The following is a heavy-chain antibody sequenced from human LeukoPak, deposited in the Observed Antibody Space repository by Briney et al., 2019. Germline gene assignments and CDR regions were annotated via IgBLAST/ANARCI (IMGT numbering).Heavy chain of an antibody. Sequence: GGSLRLSCAASGFTFSSYEMNWVRQAPGKGLEGVSYISSSGSTIYYADSVKGRFTISRDNAKNSLYLQMNSLRAEDAAVYYCARVIGTIFDDWFDPWGQGTLVTVSS. D-gene: IGHD3-9*01. CDR1: GFTFSSYE. CDR2: ISSSGSTI. V-gene: IGHV3-48*03. CDR3: ARVIGTIFDDWFDP. J-gene: IGHJ5*02.